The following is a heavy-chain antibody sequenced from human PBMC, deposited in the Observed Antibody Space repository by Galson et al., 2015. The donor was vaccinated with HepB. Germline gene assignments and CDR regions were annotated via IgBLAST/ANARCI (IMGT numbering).Heavy chain of an antibody. D-gene: IGHD5-12*01. CDR3: ARESGYDRNSYYYYMDV. Sequence: SLRLSCAASGFTFSSYGLHWVRQAPGKGLEWVAVIWYDGSNKYYADSVKGRFTISRDNAKNSLYLQMNSLRPEDTAVYYCARESGYDRNSYYYYMDVWGKGTTVTVSS. V-gene: IGHV3-33*01. CDR2: IWYDGSNK. J-gene: IGHJ6*03. CDR1: GFTFSSYG.